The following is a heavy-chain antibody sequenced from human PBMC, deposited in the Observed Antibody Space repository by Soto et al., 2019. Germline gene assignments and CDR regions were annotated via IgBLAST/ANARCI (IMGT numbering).Heavy chain of an antibody. J-gene: IGHJ6*02. Sequence: QVQLQQSGPGLVKPSQTLSLTCTVSGGSISFDHYHWTWIRQPPGKGLEGIGYVHYSGSFFYNPSLQSRVSISVDTSKNQFSLKLSSVTAADTAVYFCAREDDGGDRDYYGLDVWGQGTTVTVSS. V-gene: IGHV4-30-4*01. D-gene: IGHD2-21*02. CDR1: GGSISFDHYH. CDR2: VHYSGSF. CDR3: AREDDGGDRDYYGLDV.